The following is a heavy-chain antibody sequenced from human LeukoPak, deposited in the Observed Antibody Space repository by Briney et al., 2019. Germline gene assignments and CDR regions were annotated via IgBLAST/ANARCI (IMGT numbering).Heavy chain of an antibody. D-gene: IGHD3-9*01. CDR2: MNPNSGNT. CDR3: ARGETGWGRGFDY. V-gene: IGHV1-8*01. CDR1: GYTFTSYD. Sequence: AAVKVSCTSSGYTFTSYDINWGRHATGQGIEWMGWMNPNSGNTGYAQKLQGRVTMTRNTSISTAYMELSSLRSEDTAVYYCARGETGWGRGFDYWGQGTLVTVSS. J-gene: IGHJ4*02.